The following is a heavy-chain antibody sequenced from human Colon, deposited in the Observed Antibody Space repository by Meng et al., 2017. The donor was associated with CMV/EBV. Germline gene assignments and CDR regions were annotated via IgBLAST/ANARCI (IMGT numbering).Heavy chain of an antibody. Sequence: GESLKISCTASGFTFSNYTVKWVRQAPGKGLEWVSSISSSSSYIYYADSVKGRFTISRDNAKNSLYLQMNSLRAEDTAVYYCARDLSNYDGNWFDPWGQGTLVTVSS. J-gene: IGHJ5*02. CDR2: ISSSSSYI. CDR3: ARDLSNYDGNWFDP. CDR1: GFTFSNYT. D-gene: IGHD4-11*01. V-gene: IGHV3-21*01.